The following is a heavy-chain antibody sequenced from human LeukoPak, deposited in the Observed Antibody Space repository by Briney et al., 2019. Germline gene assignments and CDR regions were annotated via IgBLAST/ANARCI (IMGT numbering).Heavy chain of an antibody. Sequence: SETLSLTCTVSGGSISSSSYYWGWIRQPPGKGLEWIGSIYYSGSTYYNPSLKSRVTISVDTSKNQFSLKLSSVTAADTAVYYCARRPAWLSGAFDIWGQGTMVTVSS. CDR3: ARRPAWLSGAFDI. J-gene: IGHJ3*02. CDR2: IYYSGST. V-gene: IGHV4-39*01. CDR1: GGSISSSSYY. D-gene: IGHD6-19*01.